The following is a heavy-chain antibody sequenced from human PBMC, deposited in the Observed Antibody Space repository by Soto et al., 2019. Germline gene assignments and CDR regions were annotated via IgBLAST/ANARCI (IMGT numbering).Heavy chain of an antibody. D-gene: IGHD1-1*01. CDR2: ISAHNGNT. CDR1: GYAFTTYG. CDR3: ARGRYGDY. Sequence: QVHLVQSGAEVKKPGASVKVSCKGSGYAFTTYGITWVRQAPGQGLGWMGWISAHNGNTNYAQKLQGRVTVTRDTSQSPAYLELGRLRSDDTAVYYCARGRYGDYWGQGALVTVSS. J-gene: IGHJ4*02. V-gene: IGHV1-18*01.